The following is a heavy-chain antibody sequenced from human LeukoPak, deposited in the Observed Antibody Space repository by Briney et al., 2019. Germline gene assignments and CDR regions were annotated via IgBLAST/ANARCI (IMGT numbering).Heavy chain of an antibody. D-gene: IGHD6-19*01. CDR1: GDSISSYY. CDR2: IYYSGST. J-gene: IGHJ4*02. Sequence: SEPLSLTCTVSGDSISSYYWNWIRQPPGKGLEWIGYIYYSGSTKYNASLKSRVTISLDTSNNQFSLKLRSMTAADTAVYYCARSYSSGPFDLWGQGTLVIASS. CDR3: ARSYSSGPFDL. V-gene: IGHV4-59*01.